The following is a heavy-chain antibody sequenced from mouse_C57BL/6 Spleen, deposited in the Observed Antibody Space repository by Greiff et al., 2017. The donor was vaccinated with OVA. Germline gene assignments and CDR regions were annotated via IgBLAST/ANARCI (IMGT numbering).Heavy chain of an antibody. CDR1: GYTFTSYW. J-gene: IGHJ4*01. CDR3: ARKGYYSYYYAMDY. CDR2: IDPSDSYT. D-gene: IGHD2-3*01. Sequence: QVQLQQPGAELVKPGASVKLSCKASGYTFTSYWMQWVKQRPGQGLEWIGEIDPSDSYTNYNQKFKGKATLTVDTSSSTAYMQLSSLTSEDSAVYYCARKGYYSYYYAMDYWGQGTSVTVSS. V-gene: IGHV1-50*01.